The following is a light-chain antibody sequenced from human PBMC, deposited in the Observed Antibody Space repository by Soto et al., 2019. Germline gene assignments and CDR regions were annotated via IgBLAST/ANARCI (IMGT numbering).Light chain of an antibody. CDR1: QSVSSSY. CDR2: GAS. Sequence: EIVLTQSPCTLSLSPGERATLSCRASQSVSSSYLAWYQQKPAQAPSLLIYGASSRATGSPGRCSSSRSATAFTLIISRLEPEDFAVSYCQQYGSSPPITFGPGTKVDIK. CDR3: QQYGSSPPIT. V-gene: IGKV3-20*01. J-gene: IGKJ3*01.